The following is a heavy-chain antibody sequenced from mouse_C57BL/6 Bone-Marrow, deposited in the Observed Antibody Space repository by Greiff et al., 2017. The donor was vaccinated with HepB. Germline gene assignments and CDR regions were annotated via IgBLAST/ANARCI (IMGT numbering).Heavy chain of an antibody. CDR1: GFTFSDYY. CDR2: ISNGGGST. V-gene: IGHV5-12*01. CDR3: ARHDSSGSLGY. Sequence: EVKLMESGGGLVQPGGSLKLSCAASGFTFSDYYMYWVRQTPEKRLEWVAYISNGGGSTYYPDTVKGRFTISRDNAKNTLYLQMSRLKSEDTAMYYCARHDSSGSLGYWGQGTTLTVSS. D-gene: IGHD3-2*02. J-gene: IGHJ2*01.